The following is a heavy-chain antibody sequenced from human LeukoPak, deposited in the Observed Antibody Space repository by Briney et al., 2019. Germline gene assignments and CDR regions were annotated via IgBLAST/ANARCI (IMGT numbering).Heavy chain of an antibody. CDR2: ISTSGIYI. D-gene: IGHD1-26*01. CDR3: ARGRYSGSYLLDY. V-gene: IGHV3-21*01. Sequence: PGGSLRLSCAASGFTFSSYSMNWVRQAPGKGLEWVSSISTSGIYIYYADSVKGRFTISRDDAKNSLYLQMNSLRAEDTALYYCARGRYSGSYLLDYWGQGTLVTVSS. J-gene: IGHJ4*02. CDR1: GFTFSSYS.